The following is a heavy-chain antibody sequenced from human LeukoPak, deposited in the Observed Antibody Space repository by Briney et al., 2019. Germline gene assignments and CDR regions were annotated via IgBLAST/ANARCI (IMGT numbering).Heavy chain of an antibody. CDR2: ISSSSSYT. J-gene: IGHJ4*02. CDR1: GLTFSDYY. CDR3: ARDVGSLNYGDYVSDY. Sequence: GGSLRLSCAASGLTFSDYYMSWIRQAPGKGLEWVSYISSSSSYTNYADSVKGRFTISRDNAKNSLYLQMNSLRAEDTAVYYCARDVGSLNYGDYVSDYWGQGTLVTVSS. V-gene: IGHV3-11*06. D-gene: IGHD4-17*01.